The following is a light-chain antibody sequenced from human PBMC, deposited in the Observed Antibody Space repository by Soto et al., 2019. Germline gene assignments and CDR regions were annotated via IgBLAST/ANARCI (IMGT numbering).Light chain of an antibody. J-gene: IGKJ1*01. V-gene: IGKV1-39*01. CDR2: GAS. CDR1: QTISRH. Sequence: DIQMTQSPSSLSASGGDRVTITCRASQTISRHLNWYQQKPGKAPNLLIYGASSLQSGVPARFSGSGSGTDFTLTISSLQPEDFATYYCQQSYSAPRTFGQGTKVEIK. CDR3: QQSYSAPRT.